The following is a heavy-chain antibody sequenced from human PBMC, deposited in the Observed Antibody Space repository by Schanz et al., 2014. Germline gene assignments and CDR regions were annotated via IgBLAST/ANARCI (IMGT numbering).Heavy chain of an antibody. CDR1: GYTFTSYD. D-gene: IGHD3-9*01. Sequence: QVQLVQSGAEVKKPGASVRLSCEASGYTFTSYDINWVRQAPGQGLEWMGWMNPNSGNTGYAQKFQGRVTMTRHTSISTVYMELSSLRSEETAVYYCAKGERTRYLAMDVWSQGTTVSV. CDR3: AKGERTRYLAMDV. CDR2: MNPNSGNT. J-gene: IGHJ6*02. V-gene: IGHV1-8*02.